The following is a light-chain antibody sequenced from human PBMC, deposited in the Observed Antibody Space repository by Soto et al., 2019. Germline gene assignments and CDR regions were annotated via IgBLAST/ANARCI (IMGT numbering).Light chain of an antibody. CDR2: AAS. Sequence: DLQMTQSPPSLSASVGDRVTISCRASQSISNYLNWYQQKPGKAPKVLINAASSLQSGVPSRFSGSGSGTDFTLTISSLQPEDVATYYCQQSYSSPRTFGQGTTVEIK. J-gene: IGKJ1*01. CDR1: QSISNY. V-gene: IGKV1-39*01. CDR3: QQSYSSPRT.